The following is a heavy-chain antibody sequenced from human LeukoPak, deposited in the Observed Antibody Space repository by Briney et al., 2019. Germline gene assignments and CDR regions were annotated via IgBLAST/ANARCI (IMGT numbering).Heavy chain of an antibody. V-gene: IGHV5-51*01. D-gene: IGHD1-26*01. J-gene: IGHJ4*02. CDR1: GYSFTNYW. CDR3: ARRRIVGATGGFDY. Sequence: GESLKSSCKGSGYSFTNYWIGWVRQMPGKGLEWVGIIYPGDSDTRYSPSFQGQVTISADNSISTAYLQWSSLKASDTAMYYCARRRIVGATGGFDYWGQGTLVTVSS. CDR2: IYPGDSDT.